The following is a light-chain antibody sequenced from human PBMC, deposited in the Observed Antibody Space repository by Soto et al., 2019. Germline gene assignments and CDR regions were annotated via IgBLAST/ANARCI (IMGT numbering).Light chain of an antibody. CDR2: DAS. CDR3: QQRSNWPPIT. V-gene: IGKV3-11*01. Sequence: EIVLTQSPATLSLSPGVRATLSCRASQSVSSYLAWYQQKPGQAPRRLIYDASNRATGIPARFSGSGSGTDFTLTISSLEPEDFAVYYCQQRSNWPPITFGQGTRLEMK. J-gene: IGKJ5*01. CDR1: QSVSSY.